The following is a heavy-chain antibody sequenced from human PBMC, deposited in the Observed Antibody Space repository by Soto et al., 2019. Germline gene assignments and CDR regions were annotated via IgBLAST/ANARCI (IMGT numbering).Heavy chain of an antibody. D-gene: IGHD6-13*01. Sequence: SETLSLTCTVSGGSISSDGYYWSWSRQHPGKGLEFIGYIYYTGSSYYNPSLRGRVTISIDTSKNQFSLKLTSVAAADTAVYYCAKHEGSNPYYYGVDVWGQGTLVTVSS. J-gene: IGHJ6*02. CDR1: GGSISSDGYY. CDR2: IYYTGSS. V-gene: IGHV4-31*03. CDR3: AKHEGSNPYYYGVDV.